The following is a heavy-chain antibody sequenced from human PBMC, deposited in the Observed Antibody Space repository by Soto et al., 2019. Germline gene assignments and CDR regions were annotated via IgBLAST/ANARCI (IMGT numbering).Heavy chain of an antibody. CDR3: ARGKPYYYGSLPYGMDV. D-gene: IGHD3-10*01. J-gene: IGHJ6*02. Sequence: EKGLEWIGYMHYTGCTNYNPSLKSRLTIPVDTSKNQFSLKLSSVTAADTAVYYCARGKPYYYGSLPYGMDVWGQGTTVTVSS. CDR2: MHYTGCT. V-gene: IGHV4-59*01.